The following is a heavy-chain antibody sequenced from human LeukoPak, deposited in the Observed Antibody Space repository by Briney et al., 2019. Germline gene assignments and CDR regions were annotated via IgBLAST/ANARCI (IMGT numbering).Heavy chain of an antibody. CDR3: ARTITMVRGVIIPPPDY. CDR2: INPNSGGT. Sequence: GASVKVSCKASGYTFTGYYMHWVRQAPGQGLEWMGWINPNSGGTNYAQKFQGRVTMTRDTSISTAYMELSRLRSDDTAVYYCARTITMVRGVIIPPPDYWGQGTLVTVSS. CDR1: GYTFTGYY. J-gene: IGHJ4*02. D-gene: IGHD3-10*01. V-gene: IGHV1-2*02.